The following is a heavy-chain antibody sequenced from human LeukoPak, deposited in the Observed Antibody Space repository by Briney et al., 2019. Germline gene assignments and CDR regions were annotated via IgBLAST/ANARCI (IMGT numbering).Heavy chain of an antibody. CDR3: ARGQPGVAAAGNLDY. D-gene: IGHD6-13*01. V-gene: IGHV3-33*01. J-gene: IGHJ4*02. CDR2: TWSDGNNK. Sequence: GSLRLSCTASGFTFGDYAMSWFRQAPGKGLEWVAITWSDGNNKYYADSVGGRFTISRDTSKNTLFLQMNSLRAEDTAVYYCARGQPGVAAAGNLDYWGQGTLVTVSS. CDR1: GFTFGDYA.